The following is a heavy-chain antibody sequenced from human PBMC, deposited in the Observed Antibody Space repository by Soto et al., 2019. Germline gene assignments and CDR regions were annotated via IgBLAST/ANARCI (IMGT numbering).Heavy chain of an antibody. CDR3: AKEGGYNSNDPFDY. D-gene: IGHD1-1*01. CDR2: IGASGYFT. V-gene: IGHV3-23*01. J-gene: IGHJ4*02. CDR1: GFTFSTYA. Sequence: EVHLLESGGGLVQPGGSLRLSCAASGFTFSTYALSWVRQAPGKGLEWVATIGASGYFTYYADSVKGRFTISRDYSQNTLYLQMHSLRAEDTAVYYCAKEGGYNSNDPFDYWGQGTLVTVSS.